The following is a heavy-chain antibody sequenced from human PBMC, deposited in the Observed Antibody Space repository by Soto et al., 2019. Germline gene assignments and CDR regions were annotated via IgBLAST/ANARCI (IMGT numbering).Heavy chain of an antibody. CDR3: ARAPATYYYDSSGYYGEYFQH. CDR2: IYYSGST. J-gene: IGHJ1*01. Sequence: ASETLSLTCTVSGGSISSYYWSWIRQPPGKGLEWIGYIYYSGSTNYNPSLKSRVTISVDTSKNQFSLKLSSVTAADTAVYYCARAPATYYYDSSGYYGEYFQHWGQGTLVTVSS. V-gene: IGHV4-59*01. CDR1: GGSISSYY. D-gene: IGHD3-22*01.